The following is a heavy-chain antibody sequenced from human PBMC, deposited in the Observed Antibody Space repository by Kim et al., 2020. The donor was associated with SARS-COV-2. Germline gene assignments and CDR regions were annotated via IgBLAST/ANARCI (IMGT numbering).Heavy chain of an antibody. CDR3: AKDRAAAVYYYYGMDV. CDR2: ISYDGSNK. V-gene: IGHV3-30*18. J-gene: IGHJ6*02. D-gene: IGHD6-13*01. Sequence: GGSLRLSCAASGFTFSSYGMHWVRQAPGKGLEWVAVISYDGSNKYYADSVKGRFTISRDNSKNTLYLQMNSLRAEDTAVYYCAKDRAAAVYYYYGMDVWGQGTTVTVSS. CDR1: GFTFSSYG.